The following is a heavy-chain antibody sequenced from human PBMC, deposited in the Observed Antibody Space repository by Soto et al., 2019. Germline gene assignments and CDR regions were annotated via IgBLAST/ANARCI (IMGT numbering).Heavy chain of an antibody. D-gene: IGHD3-3*01. CDR2: MSPNSGNT. CDR1: GYTFTSYD. J-gene: IGHJ4*02. V-gene: IGHV1-8*01. CDR3: ATAYYDFWSGYRDFDY. Sequence: ASVKVSCKASGYTFTSYDINWVRQATGQGLEWMGWMSPNSGNTGYAQKFQGRVTMTRDTSISTAYMELSSLRSEDTAVYYCATAYYDFWSGYRDFDYWGQGTLVTVSS.